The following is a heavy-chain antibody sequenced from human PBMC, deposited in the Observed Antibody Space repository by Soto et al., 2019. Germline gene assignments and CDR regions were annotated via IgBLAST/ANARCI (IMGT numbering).Heavy chain of an antibody. V-gene: IGHV1-18*01. CDR3: ARGPDEGWGNHYFDY. Sequence: QVQLVQSGAEVKKPGASVKVSCKASGYTFTMFGISWARQAPGQGLEWMGWISGYNGNTNYEQKLQDRVTMTTDTTTSTAYMELRSLRSDDTAIYYCARGPDEGWGNHYFDYWGQGTLVTVSS. CDR1: GYTFTMFG. CDR2: ISGYNGNT. J-gene: IGHJ4*02. D-gene: IGHD6-19*01.